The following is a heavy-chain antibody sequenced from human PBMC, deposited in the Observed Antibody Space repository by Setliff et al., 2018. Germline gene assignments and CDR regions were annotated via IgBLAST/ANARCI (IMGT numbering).Heavy chain of an antibody. Sequence: SETLSLPCSVSGGSISSSYWTWIRQPPGKGLEWIGYIYSSGSSNYNPSLKSRVTISVDTSKNQFSLRLSSVTXXXTAVYYCARAAKYDSSGYYGFWFDPWGQGNLVTVSS. CDR2: IYSSGSS. V-gene: IGHV4-59*01. CDR3: ARAAKYDSSGYYGFWFDP. CDR1: GGSISSSY. D-gene: IGHD3-22*01. J-gene: IGHJ5*02.